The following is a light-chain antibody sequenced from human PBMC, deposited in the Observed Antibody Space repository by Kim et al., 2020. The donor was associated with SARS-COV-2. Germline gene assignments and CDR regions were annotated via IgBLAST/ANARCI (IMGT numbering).Light chain of an antibody. CDR1: NMESKR. CDR2: YDS. Sequence: AQEKTSRITCGGNNMESKRVHWYQQKPGRAPGLVIYYDSNRPSGIPERFSGSNSGNTATLTSSRVEAGDEADYYCQVWDSSSDHRVFGGGTQLTVL. V-gene: IGLV3-21*04. J-gene: IGLJ3*02. CDR3: QVWDSSSDHRV.